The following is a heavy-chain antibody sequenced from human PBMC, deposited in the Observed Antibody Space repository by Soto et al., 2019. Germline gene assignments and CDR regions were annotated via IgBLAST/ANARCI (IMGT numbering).Heavy chain of an antibody. Sequence: VQVVESGGGIVQPGGSLRLSCAASGFTFSTYWMHWVRQAPGKGLVWVSRIKYDGITTNYADSVKGRFTISRDNAKNTVYLQANSLRAEDTAVYHCVRGGLGYYGMDVWGQGTTVTVSS. CDR1: GFTFSTYW. J-gene: IGHJ6*02. D-gene: IGHD6-19*01. CDR3: VRGGLGYYGMDV. CDR2: IKYDGITT. V-gene: IGHV3-74*01.